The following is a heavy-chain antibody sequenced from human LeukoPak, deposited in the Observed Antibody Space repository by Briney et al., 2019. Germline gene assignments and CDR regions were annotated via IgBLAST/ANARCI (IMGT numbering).Heavy chain of an antibody. CDR2: INHSGST. V-gene: IGHV4-34*01. D-gene: IGHD4-17*01. CDR3: ARAQKTVTTTDAFDI. J-gene: IGHJ3*02. CDR1: GGSISSYY. Sequence: SETLSLTCTVSGGSISSYYWSWVRQPPGKGLEWIGEINHSGSTNYNPSLKSRVTISVDTSKNQFSLKLSSVTAADTAVYYCARAQKTVTTTDAFDIWGQGTMVTVSS.